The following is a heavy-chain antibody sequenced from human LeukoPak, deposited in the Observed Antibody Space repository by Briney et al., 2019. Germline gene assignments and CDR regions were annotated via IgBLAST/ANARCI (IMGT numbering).Heavy chain of an antibody. CDR2: ISWDGGST. V-gene: IGHV3-43D*03. J-gene: IGHJ6*03. Sequence: PGGSLRLSCAASGFTFDDYAMHWVRQAPGKGLEWVSLISWDGGSTYYADSVKGRFTISRDNSKNSLYLQMNSLRAEDTALYYCAKGVYYYGSGNYYTPLYMDVWGKGTTVTVSS. D-gene: IGHD3-10*01. CDR1: GFTFDDYA. CDR3: AKGVYYYGSGNYYTPLYMDV.